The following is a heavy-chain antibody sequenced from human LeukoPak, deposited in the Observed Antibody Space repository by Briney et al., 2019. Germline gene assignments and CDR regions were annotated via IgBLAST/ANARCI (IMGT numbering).Heavy chain of an antibody. D-gene: IGHD3-10*01. CDR2: IYPGDSDT. J-gene: IGHJ6*02. Sequence: GESLKISCKGSGYSFTSYWIGWVRQMPGKGLEWMGIIYPGDSDTRYSPSFQGQVTISADKSISTAYLQWSSLKASDTAMYYCARALFGGPNRYGMDVWGQGTTVTVSS. CDR3: ARALFGGPNRYGMDV. CDR1: GYSFTSYW. V-gene: IGHV5-51*01.